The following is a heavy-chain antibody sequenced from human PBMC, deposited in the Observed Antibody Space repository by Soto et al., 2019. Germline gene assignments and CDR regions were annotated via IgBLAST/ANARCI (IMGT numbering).Heavy chain of an antibody. V-gene: IGHV3-9*01. J-gene: IGHJ6*03. Sequence: GGSLRLSCAASGFTFDDYAMHWVRQAPGKGLEWVSGISWNSGSIGYADSVKGRFTISRDNAKNSLYLQMNSLRAEDTALYYCAKEFFDIVVVPAADIPYYYYYMDVWGKGTTVTVSS. CDR3: AKEFFDIVVVPAADIPYYYYYMDV. CDR1: GFTFDDYA. CDR2: ISWNSGSI. D-gene: IGHD2-2*01.